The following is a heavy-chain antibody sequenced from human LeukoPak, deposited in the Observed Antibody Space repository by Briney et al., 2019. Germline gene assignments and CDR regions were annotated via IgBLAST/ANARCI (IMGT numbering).Heavy chain of an antibody. Sequence: ASVKVSCKASGYTFTSYYMHWVRQAPGQGLEWMGIINPSGGSTSYAQKFQGRVTMTRDTSTSTVYMELSSLRSEDTAVYYCGKVVAVRPMVPYFDYWGQGTLVTVS. CDR2: INPSGGST. CDR3: GKVVAVRPMVPYFDY. V-gene: IGHV1-46*01. D-gene: IGHD6-19*01. CDR1: GYTFTSYY. J-gene: IGHJ4*02.